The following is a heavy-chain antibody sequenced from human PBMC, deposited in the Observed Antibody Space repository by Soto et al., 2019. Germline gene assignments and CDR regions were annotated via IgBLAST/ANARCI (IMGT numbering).Heavy chain of an antibody. CDR2: ISGGGGST. CDR1: GFPFISYV. V-gene: IGHV3-23*01. CDR3: AKAVTLVRGINPYSYGLDV. D-gene: IGHD3-10*01. J-gene: IGHJ6*02. Sequence: DVQLLESGGGLVQPGGSLRLSCAVSGFPFISYVMTWVRQAPGKGLEWVSVISGGGGSTNYAESVKGRFTISRDNSENTLYLQMNSLRAEDTAVYYCAKAVTLVRGINPYSYGLDVWGQGTTVTVSS.